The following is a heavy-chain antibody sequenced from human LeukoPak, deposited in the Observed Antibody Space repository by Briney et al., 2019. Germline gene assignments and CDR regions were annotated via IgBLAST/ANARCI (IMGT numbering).Heavy chain of an antibody. CDR1: GFTFRDYY. D-gene: IGHD6-6*01. CDR3: ARDRTTYSSSSFDY. V-gene: IGHV3-11*01. Sequence: GGSLRLSCAASGFTFRDYYMTWIRQAPGKGLEWVSYISTGNIIYYADSVKGRFTISRDNAKNSLYLQMSSLRAEDTAVYYCARDRTTYSSSSFDYWGQGTLVTVSS. CDR2: ISTGNII. J-gene: IGHJ4*02.